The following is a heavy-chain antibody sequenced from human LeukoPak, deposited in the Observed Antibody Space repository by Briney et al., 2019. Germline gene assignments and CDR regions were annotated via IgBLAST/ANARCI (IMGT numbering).Heavy chain of an antibody. J-gene: IGHJ6*03. CDR1: QYTFPGHY. Sequence: ASVKVSCKVSQYTFPGHYLHWVRQAPGQGLEWMGRIIPTSGGTNYAQKFQGRVTMTRDTSISTAYMELSRLRSDDTAVYYCARRGLIVVVPAAIYYYYMDVWGKGTTVTVSS. V-gene: IGHV1-2*06. CDR2: IIPTSGGT. D-gene: IGHD2-2*01. CDR3: ARRGLIVVVPAAIYYYYMDV.